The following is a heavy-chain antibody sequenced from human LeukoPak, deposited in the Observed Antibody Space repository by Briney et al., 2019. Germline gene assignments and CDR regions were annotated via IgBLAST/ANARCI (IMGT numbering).Heavy chain of an antibody. Sequence: ASVKVSCKASGYTFTGYYMHWVRQAPGQGLEWMGWINPNSGGTNYAQKLQGRVTMTTDTSTSTAYMELRSLRSDDTAVYYCARAGSGSGSYLTYYYDSSGFDYWGQGTLVTVSS. CDR1: GYTFTGYY. J-gene: IGHJ4*02. V-gene: IGHV1-2*02. CDR3: ARAGSGSGSYLTYYYDSSGFDY. D-gene: IGHD3-22*01. CDR2: INPNSGGT.